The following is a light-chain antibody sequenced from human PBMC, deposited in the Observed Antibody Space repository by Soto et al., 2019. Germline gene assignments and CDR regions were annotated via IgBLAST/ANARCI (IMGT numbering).Light chain of an antibody. CDR3: NQRYSTPYT. Sequence: HMTQSLSSLSASVGDRVTITCRASQRITTYLNWYQQKPGKAPKLLISTAATLQGGVPSRFSGSGSGTDFTLTITALQHEDLATYFRNQRYSTPYTVGQGTKLEIK. V-gene: IGKV1-39*01. J-gene: IGKJ2*01. CDR1: QRITTY. CDR2: TAA.